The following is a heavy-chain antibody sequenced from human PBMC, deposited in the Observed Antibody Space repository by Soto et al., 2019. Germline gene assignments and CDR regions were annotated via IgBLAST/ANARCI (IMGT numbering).Heavy chain of an antibody. J-gene: IGHJ5*02. D-gene: IGHD2-15*01. V-gene: IGHV4-30-4*01. CDR1: GGSISSGDYY. Sequence: SQTLSLTCTVSGGSISSGDYYWSWIRQPPGKGLEWIGYIYYSGSTYYNPSLKSRVTISVDTSKNQFSLKLSSVTAADTAVYYCARDPGYCSGGSCQNWFDPWGQGTLVTVSS. CDR2: IYYSGST. CDR3: ARDPGYCSGGSCQNWFDP.